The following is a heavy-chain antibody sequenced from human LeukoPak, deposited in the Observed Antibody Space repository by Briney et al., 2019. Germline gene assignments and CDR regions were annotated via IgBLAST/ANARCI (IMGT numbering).Heavy chain of an antibody. V-gene: IGHV6-1*01. CDR1: GDGVSSNSAA. CDR2: TYYRSKWYS. CDR3: ARGRTYRGRIFDY. D-gene: IGHD5-12*01. Sequence: SQALSLTCAISGDGVSSNSAAWHWIRQSPSRGLEWLGRTYYRSKWYSDFAEYVKSRITIDPDTSKNQFSLQLNSVTPDDTAVYFCARGRTYRGRIFDYWGQGTVVTVSS. J-gene: IGHJ4*02.